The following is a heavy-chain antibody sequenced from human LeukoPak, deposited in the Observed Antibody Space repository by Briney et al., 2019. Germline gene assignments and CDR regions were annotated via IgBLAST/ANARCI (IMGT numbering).Heavy chain of an antibody. CDR1: GFTFSSYA. J-gene: IGHJ4*02. Sequence: PGGSLRLSCAASGFTFSSYAMHWVRQAPGKGLEWVAVISYDGSNKYYADSVKGRFTISRGNSKNTLYLQMNSLRAEDTAVYYCARGSDTPYYYDSSGYLPFDYWGQGTLVTVSS. CDR2: ISYDGSNK. V-gene: IGHV3-30-3*01. D-gene: IGHD3-22*01. CDR3: ARGSDTPYYYDSSGYLPFDY.